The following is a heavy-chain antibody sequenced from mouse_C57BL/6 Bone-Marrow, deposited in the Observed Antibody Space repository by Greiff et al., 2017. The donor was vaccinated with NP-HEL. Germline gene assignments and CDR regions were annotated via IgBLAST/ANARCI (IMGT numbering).Heavy chain of an antibody. CDR1: GYTFTSYT. Sequence: LEESGAELARPGASVKMSCKASGYTFTSYTMHWVKQRPGQGLEWIGYINPSSGYTKYNQKFKDKATLTADKSSSTAYMQLSSLTSEDSAVYYCASPLNYYGSSFDYWGQGTTLTVSS. V-gene: IGHV1-4*01. D-gene: IGHD1-1*01. CDR2: INPSSGYT. J-gene: IGHJ2*01. CDR3: ASPLNYYGSSFDY.